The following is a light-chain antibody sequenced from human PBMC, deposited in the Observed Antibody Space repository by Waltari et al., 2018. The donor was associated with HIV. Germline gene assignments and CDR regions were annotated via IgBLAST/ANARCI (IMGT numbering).Light chain of an antibody. J-gene: IGKJ4*01. CDR3: QQYYDTPLT. V-gene: IGKV4-1*01. CDR1: PSVLYSSNNKNY. CDR2: WAS. Sequence: DIVMTQSPDSLALSLGERATINCKSSPSVLYSSNNKNYLAWYQQKPGQPPKLLIYWASTRESGVPDRFSGSGSGTDFTLTISSLQAEDVAVYYCQQYYDTPLTFGGGTKVEIK.